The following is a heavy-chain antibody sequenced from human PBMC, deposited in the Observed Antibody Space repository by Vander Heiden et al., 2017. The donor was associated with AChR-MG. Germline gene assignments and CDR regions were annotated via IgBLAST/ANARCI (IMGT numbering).Heavy chain of an antibody. J-gene: IGHJ2*01. V-gene: IGHV1-69*06. Sequence: QVQLVQSGAEVKKPGSSVKVSCKASGGTFSSYAISWVRQAPGQGLEWMGGIIPMSGTSKDAQKVQGRVTITADKSTSTAYMELSRMRSEDTAVYYCARDPYGSGGWYFDLWGRGTLVTVSS. CDR1: GGTFSSYA. CDR2: IIPMSGTS. D-gene: IGHD3-10*01. CDR3: ARDPYGSGGWYFDL.